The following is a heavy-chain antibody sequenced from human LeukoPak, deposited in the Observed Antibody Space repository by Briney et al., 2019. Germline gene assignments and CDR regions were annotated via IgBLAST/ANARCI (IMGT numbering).Heavy chain of an antibody. CDR1: GFTFSSYS. J-gene: IGHJ4*02. D-gene: IGHD3-22*01. CDR3: ARPYYYDSSGYSDDY. V-gene: IGHV3-48*01. CDR2: ISSSSSTI. Sequence: PGGSLRLSCAASGFTFSSYSMDWVRQAPGKGLEWVSYISSSSSTIYYADSVKGRFTISRDNAKNSLYLQMNSLRAEDTAVYYCARPYYYDSSGYSDDYWGQGTLVTVSS.